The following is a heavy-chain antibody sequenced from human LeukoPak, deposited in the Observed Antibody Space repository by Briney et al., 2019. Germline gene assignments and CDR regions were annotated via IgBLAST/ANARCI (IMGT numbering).Heavy chain of an antibody. CDR2: INWNGGST. J-gene: IGHJ5*02. V-gene: IGHV3-20*04. Sequence: GGSLRLSCAASGFTFDDYGMSWVRQAPGMGLEWVSGINWNGGSTGYADSVKGRFTISRDNAKDSLYLQMNSLRAEDTALYYCARAVGGSSLGSWGQGTLVTASS. D-gene: IGHD6-13*01. CDR3: ARAVGGSSLGS. CDR1: GFTFDDYG.